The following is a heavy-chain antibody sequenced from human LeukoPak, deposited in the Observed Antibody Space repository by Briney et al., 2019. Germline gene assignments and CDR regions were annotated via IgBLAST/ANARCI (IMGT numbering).Heavy chain of an antibody. CDR1: GGSISSTDYY. CDR2: IYYSGST. V-gene: IGHV4-39*01. J-gene: IGHJ4*02. D-gene: IGHD3-10*01. Sequence: SETLSLTCTVSGGSISSTDYYWGWIRQPPGKGLEWVGSIYYSGSTYYNPSLKSRVTTSVDTSKNQFSLKMSSVTAADTAVYYCARYWPTIRGVDYWGQGTLVTVSS. CDR3: ARYWPTIRGVDY.